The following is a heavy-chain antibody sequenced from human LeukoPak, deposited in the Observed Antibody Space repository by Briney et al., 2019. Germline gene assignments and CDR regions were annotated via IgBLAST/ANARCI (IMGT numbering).Heavy chain of an antibody. CDR3: ARGGRGTYHDYFDY. D-gene: IGHD3-16*02. J-gene: IGHJ4*02. Sequence: GGSLRLSCAASGFTFTTFYMHWVRQVPGKGLVWVSRINGDGSTTDYADSVKGRLTISRDNAKNTVYLEVNSLRDEDTAVYYCARGGRGTYHDYFDYWGQGSLVTVSS. CDR2: INGDGSTT. CDR1: GFTFTTFY. V-gene: IGHV3-74*01.